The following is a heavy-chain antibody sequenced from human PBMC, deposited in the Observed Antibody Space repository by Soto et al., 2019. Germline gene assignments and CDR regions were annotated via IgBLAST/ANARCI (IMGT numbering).Heavy chain of an antibody. Sequence: QVQLQQWGAGLLKPSETLSLTCAVYGGSFSGYYWSWIRQPPGKGLEWIGEINHSGSTNYNPSLKSRDTISVDTSKNQFSLKLSSVTAADTAVYYCARFVVVVAAPDAFDIWGQGTMVTVSS. J-gene: IGHJ3*02. V-gene: IGHV4-34*01. CDR2: INHSGST. CDR1: GGSFSGYY. D-gene: IGHD2-15*01. CDR3: ARFVVVVAAPDAFDI.